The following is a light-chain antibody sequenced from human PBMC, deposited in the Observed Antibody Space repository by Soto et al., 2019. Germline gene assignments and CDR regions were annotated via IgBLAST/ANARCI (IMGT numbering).Light chain of an antibody. Sequence: DIQLTQSPSFLSASVGDIVTITFRASQGISSYLAWYQQKPGKAPKLLIYAASSLQSGVPSRFSGSGSGTEFTLTISSLQPDDFATYYCQQYNSYPITFGQGTRLEIK. CDR1: QGISSY. J-gene: IGKJ5*01. V-gene: IGKV1-9*01. CDR3: QQYNSYPIT. CDR2: AAS.